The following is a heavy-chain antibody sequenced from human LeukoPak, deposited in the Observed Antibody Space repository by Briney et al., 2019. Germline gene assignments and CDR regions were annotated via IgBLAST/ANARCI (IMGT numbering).Heavy chain of an antibody. CDR3: ARVKGYGGFDY. V-gene: IGHV3-74*01. D-gene: IGHD4/OR15-4a*01. CDR1: GFTFSSYW. J-gene: IGHJ4*02. Sequence: GGSLRLSCAASGFTFSSYWMHWVRQAPGKGLVWVSRINSDGSSTSYADSVKGRFTISRDNAKNTLYLQMNSLRAEDTAVYYCARVKGYGGFDYWGQGTLVTVSS. CDR2: INSDGSST.